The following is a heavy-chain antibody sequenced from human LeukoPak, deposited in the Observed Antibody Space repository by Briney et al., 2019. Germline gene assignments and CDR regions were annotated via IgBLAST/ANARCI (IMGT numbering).Heavy chain of an antibody. CDR2: IRTKYYGGAA. CDR1: GFSFGDYA. D-gene: IGHD5-24*01. J-gene: IGHJ4*02. V-gene: IGHV3-49*04. Sequence: TGGSLRLSCTTSGFSFGDYAVSWVRQAPGKGLEWVSFIRTKYYGGAAEYAASVKGRFTVSRDDSKSIAYLQITSLKTEDTAVYYCTRAPGDAFHPGGYYFDYWGRGTLVTVSS. CDR3: TRAPGDAFHPGGYYFDY.